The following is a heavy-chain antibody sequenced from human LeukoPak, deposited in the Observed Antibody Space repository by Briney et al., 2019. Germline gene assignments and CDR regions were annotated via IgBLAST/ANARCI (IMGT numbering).Heavy chain of an antibody. Sequence: PSETLSLTCTVSGVSISSSSYYWGWIRQPPGKGLEWIGRIYYSGSTYYNPSLKSRVTISVDTSNNQSSLTRVSVPSAYRSVYNCARRWEKCLLAGAFDIWGQGTMVTVSS. V-gene: IGHV4-39*01. J-gene: IGHJ3*02. CDR1: GVSISSSSYY. CDR3: ARRWEKCLLAGAFDI. D-gene: IGHD4/OR15-4a*01. CDR2: IYYSGST.